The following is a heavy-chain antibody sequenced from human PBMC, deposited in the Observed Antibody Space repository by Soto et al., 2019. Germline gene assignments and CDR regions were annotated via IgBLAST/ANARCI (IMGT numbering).Heavy chain of an antibody. CDR2: ISGSGGST. Sequence: GGSLRLSCTASGFTFSSFAMSWVRQAPGKGLEWVSAISGSGGSTYYADSVKGRFTISRDNSKNTLYLQMNSLRAEDTAIYYCAKGHLGEQLWLGSFDYWGQGTLVTVSS. V-gene: IGHV3-23*01. CDR1: GFTFSSFA. CDR3: AKGHLGEQLWLGSFDY. D-gene: IGHD5-18*01. J-gene: IGHJ4*02.